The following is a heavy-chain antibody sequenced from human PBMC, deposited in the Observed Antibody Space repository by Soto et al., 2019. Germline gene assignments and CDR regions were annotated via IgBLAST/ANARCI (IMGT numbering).Heavy chain of an antibody. Sequence: GGSLRLSCAASGFTVSSNYMSWVRQAPGKGLEWVSVIYSGGSTYYADSVKGRFTISRHNSKNTLYLQMNSLRAEDTAVYYCARSANSTTVTTAGYNYYYYMDVWGKGTTVTVSS. V-gene: IGHV3-53*04. CDR1: GFTVSSNY. J-gene: IGHJ6*03. CDR2: IYSGGST. CDR3: ARSANSTTVTTAGYNYYYYMDV. D-gene: IGHD4-4*01.